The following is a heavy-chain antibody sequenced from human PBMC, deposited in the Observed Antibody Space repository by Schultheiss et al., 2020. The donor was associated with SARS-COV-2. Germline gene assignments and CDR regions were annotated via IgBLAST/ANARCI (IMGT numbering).Heavy chain of an antibody. V-gene: IGHV4-59*01. J-gene: IGHJ4*02. CDR3: ARLIGSGPFDY. CDR1: GGSISRYY. CDR2: IYNSGST. D-gene: IGHD2-15*01. Sequence: SETLSLTCTVSGGSISRYYWSWIRQPPGKGLEWIGYIYNSGSTNYNPSLKSRVTIPVDTSKNQFFLKLTSVTAADTAVYYCARLIGSGPFDYWGQGTLVTVSS.